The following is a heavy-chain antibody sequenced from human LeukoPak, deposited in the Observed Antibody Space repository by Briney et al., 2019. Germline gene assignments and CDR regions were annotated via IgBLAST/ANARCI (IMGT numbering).Heavy chain of an antibody. J-gene: IGHJ5*02. CDR1: GGSFSGYY. CDR3: AREGDGYNYNWFDP. D-gene: IGHD5-24*01. Sequence: SETLSLTCAVYGGSFSGYYWSWIRQPPGKGLEWIGEINHSGSTNYNPSLEGRVTISVDTSKNQFSLKLSSVTAADTAVYYCAREGDGYNYNWFDPWGQGTLVTVSS. CDR2: INHSGST. V-gene: IGHV4-34*01.